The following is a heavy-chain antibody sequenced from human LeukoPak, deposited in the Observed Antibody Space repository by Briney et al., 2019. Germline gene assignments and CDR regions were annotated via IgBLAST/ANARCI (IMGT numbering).Heavy chain of an antibody. CDR3: AKDTRIAVAGLFDY. CDR2: ISSSSSYI. J-gene: IGHJ4*02. D-gene: IGHD6-19*01. CDR1: GFTFSSYG. Sequence: GGTLRLSCAASGFTFSSYGMSWVRQAPGKGLEWVSSISSSSSYIYYADSVKGRFTISRDNSKNTLYLQMNSLRAEDTAVYYCAKDTRIAVAGLFDYWGQGTLVTVSS. V-gene: IGHV3-21*04.